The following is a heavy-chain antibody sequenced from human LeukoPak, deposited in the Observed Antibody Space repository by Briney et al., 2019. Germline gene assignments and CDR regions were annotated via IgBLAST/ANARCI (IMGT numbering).Heavy chain of an antibody. CDR3: AREAPFQGYFDY. Sequence: ASVKVSCKASGYTFTSYGISWARQAPGQGLEWMGWISAYNGNTNYAQKLQGRVTMTTDTSTSTAYMELRSLRSDDTAVYYCAREAPFQGYFDYWGQGTLVTVSS. J-gene: IGHJ4*02. CDR1: GYTFTSYG. V-gene: IGHV1-18*01. CDR2: ISAYNGNT.